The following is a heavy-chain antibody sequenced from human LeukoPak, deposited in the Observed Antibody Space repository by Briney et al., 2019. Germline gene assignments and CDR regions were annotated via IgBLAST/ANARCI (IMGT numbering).Heavy chain of an antibody. J-gene: IGHJ6*03. V-gene: IGHV1-69*05. D-gene: IGHD3-22*01. CDR1: GRTFSSYA. Sequence: SSVKVSCKASGRTFSSYAISWVRQAPGQGLEWMGGIIPIFGTANYAQKFQGRVTITTDESTSTAYMELSSLRSEDTAVYYCARDRNYYDSSGYRPYYYYYYMDVWGKGTTVTVSS. CDR2: IIPIFGTA. CDR3: ARDRNYYDSSGYRPYYYYYYMDV.